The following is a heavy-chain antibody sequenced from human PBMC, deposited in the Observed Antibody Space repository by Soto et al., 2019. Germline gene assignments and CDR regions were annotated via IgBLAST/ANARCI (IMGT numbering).Heavy chain of an antibody. CDR3: ARGLAAAGKGGMDV. D-gene: IGHD6-13*01. CDR1: GGSFSGYY. J-gene: IGHJ6*02. Sequence: PSETLSLTCAVYGGSFSGYYWSWIRQPPGKGLEWIGEINHSGSTNYNPSLKSRVTISVDTSKNQFSLKLSSVTAADTAVYYCARGLAAAGKGGMDVWGQGTTVT. V-gene: IGHV4-34*01. CDR2: INHSGST.